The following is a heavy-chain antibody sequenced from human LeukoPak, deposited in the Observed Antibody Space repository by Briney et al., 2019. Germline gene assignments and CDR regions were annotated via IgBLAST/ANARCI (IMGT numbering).Heavy chain of an antibody. CDR2: ISSSSSYI. D-gene: IGHD3-3*01. J-gene: IGHJ5*02. Sequence: GESLRLSCAASGFTFSSYSMNWVRQAPGKGLEWVSSISSSSSYIYYADSVKGRFTISRDNAKNSLYLQMNSLRAEDTAVYYCARCPLRYNWFDRWGQGTLVTVSS. V-gene: IGHV3-21*01. CDR3: ARCPLRYNWFDR. CDR1: GFTFSSYS.